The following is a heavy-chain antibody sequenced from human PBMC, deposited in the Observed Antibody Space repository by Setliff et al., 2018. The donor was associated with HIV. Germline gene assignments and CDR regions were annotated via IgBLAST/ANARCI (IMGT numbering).Heavy chain of an antibody. CDR1: GGSINSRSYY. CDR2: IYFSGTP. Sequence: PSETLSLTCTVSGGSINSRSYYWGWIRQPPGKGLEWVASIYFSGTPYYNPSLKNRVTISVDTSKNQFSLKLSSVTAADTAVYYCARRGMWSYETGGNPTATFDYWGQGVLVTVSS. V-gene: IGHV4-39*01. D-gene: IGHD2-8*02. J-gene: IGHJ4*02. CDR3: ARRGMWSYETGGNPTATFDY.